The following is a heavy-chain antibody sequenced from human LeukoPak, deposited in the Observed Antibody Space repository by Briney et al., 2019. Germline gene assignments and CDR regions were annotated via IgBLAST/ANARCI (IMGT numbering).Heavy chain of an antibody. V-gene: IGHV3-23*01. J-gene: IGHJ6*04. Sequence: GGSLRLSCIASGFTFNTYTMTWVRQAPGKGLEWVSAISGSGGNTYYADSVKGRFTISRDNFKNTLYLEMNSLRAEDTAVYYCAKDPQSRYSNAWYTAFDVWGKGTTVTVSS. D-gene: IGHD6-13*01. CDR1: GFTFNTYT. CDR2: ISGSGGNT. CDR3: AKDPQSRYSNAWYTAFDV.